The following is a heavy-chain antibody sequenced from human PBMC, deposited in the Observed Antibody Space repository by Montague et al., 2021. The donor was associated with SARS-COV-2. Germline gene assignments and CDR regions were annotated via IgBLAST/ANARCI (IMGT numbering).Heavy chain of an antibody. CDR2: IHHGGST. CDR1: GGSFSTYS. CDR3: ARLGDGVVPSPILGVGPYYSYYYMDV. Sequence: SKTLSLTCAVHGGSFSTYSWNWIRQPPGEGLEWIGEIHHGGSTNYNPSLKSRVTISADTSKNQFSLKLTSVAAADTAVYYCARLGDGVVPSPILGVGPYYSYYYMDVWGKGTTVTVSS. D-gene: IGHD3-10*01. J-gene: IGHJ6*03. V-gene: IGHV4-34*01.